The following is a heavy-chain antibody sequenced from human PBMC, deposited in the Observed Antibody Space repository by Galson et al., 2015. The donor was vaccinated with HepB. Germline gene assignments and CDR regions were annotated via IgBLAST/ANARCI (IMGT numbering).Heavy chain of an antibody. J-gene: IGHJ3*02. CDR2: IKQDGTEK. Sequence: SLRLSCAASGFSFSSYSMNWVRQAPGKGLEWVAGIKQDGTEKHYVDSVKGRFTISRDNAKNSLYVQMNSLRAEDTAVYYCAGSRYPYGLDIWGQGTMVTVSS. CDR3: AGSRYPYGLDI. CDR1: GFSFSSYS. D-gene: IGHD4-17*01. V-gene: IGHV3-7*01.